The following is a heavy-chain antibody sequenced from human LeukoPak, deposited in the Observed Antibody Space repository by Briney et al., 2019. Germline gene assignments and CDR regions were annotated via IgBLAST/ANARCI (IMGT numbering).Heavy chain of an antibody. V-gene: IGHV3-48*04. Sequence: GGSLRLSCAASGFTFSSYSMNWVRQAPGKGLEWVSYISSSSSTIYYADSVKGRFTISRDNAKNSLYLQMNSLRAEDTAVYYCARRITLVRGEKGYYMDVWGKGTTVTVSS. D-gene: IGHD3-10*01. CDR2: ISSSSSTI. J-gene: IGHJ6*03. CDR1: GFTFSSYS. CDR3: ARRITLVRGEKGYYMDV.